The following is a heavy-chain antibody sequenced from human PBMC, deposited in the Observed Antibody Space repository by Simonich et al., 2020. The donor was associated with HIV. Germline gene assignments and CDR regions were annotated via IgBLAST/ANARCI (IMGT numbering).Heavy chain of an antibody. CDR3: ASGYYYDSSGYPWYYYGMDV. D-gene: IGHD3-22*01. CDR1: GYSISSGYY. V-gene: IGHV4-38-2*01. J-gene: IGHJ6*02. CDR2: IYHSGST. Sequence: QVQLQESGPGLVKPSETLSLTCAVSGYSISSGYYWGWIRQPPGKGLEWIGSIYHSGSTNYNPSLKSRVTISVDTSKTQFSLKLSSVTAADTAVYYCASGYYYDSSGYPWYYYGMDVWGQGTTVTVSS.